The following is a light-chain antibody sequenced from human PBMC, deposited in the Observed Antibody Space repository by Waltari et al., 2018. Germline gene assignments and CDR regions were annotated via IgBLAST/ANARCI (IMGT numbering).Light chain of an antibody. CDR3: LSYVGNDGYF. CDR2: DVS. CDR1: SSDVGGYNY. J-gene: IGLJ1*01. V-gene: IGLV2-8*01. Sequence: QSALTQPPSASGSPGQSVTISCTGTSSDVGGYNYVSWYQHHPGKAPKLMLTDVSKRPSGVPDRFSGSKSGNTASLTISGLQADDGADYYCLSYVGNDGYFFGTGTRVTVL.